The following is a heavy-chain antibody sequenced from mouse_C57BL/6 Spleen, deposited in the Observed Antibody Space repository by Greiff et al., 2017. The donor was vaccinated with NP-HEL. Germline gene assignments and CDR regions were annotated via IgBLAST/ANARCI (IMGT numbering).Heavy chain of an antibody. CDR2: IYPGDGDT. CDR1: GYAFSSYW. D-gene: IGHD1-1*01. CDR3: ARSRSYYGSSYDYAMDY. J-gene: IGHJ4*01. V-gene: IGHV1-80*01. Sequence: VQVVESGAELVKPGASVKISCKASGYAFSSYWMNWVKQRPGKGLEWIGQIYPGDGDTNYNGKFKGKATLTADKSSSTAYMELSSLTSEDSAVYSCARSRSYYGSSYDYAMDYWGQGTSVTVSS.